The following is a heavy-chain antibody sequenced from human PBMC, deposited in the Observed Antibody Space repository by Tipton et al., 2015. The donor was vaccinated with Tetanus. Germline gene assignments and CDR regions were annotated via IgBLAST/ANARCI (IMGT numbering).Heavy chain of an antibody. J-gene: IGHJ4*01. CDR2: IHPSGTT. CDR3: ARGTDAYKSGNY. CDR1: GGSFSGYY. V-gene: IGHV4-34*01. Sequence: TLSLTCAVYGGSFSGYYWSWIRQSPGKGLEWIGEIHPSGTTYYNPSLKSRVIISEDTSKNQFSLKLSSVTAADSALYFCARGTDAYKSGNYWGQGTLVTVSS. D-gene: IGHD5-24*01.